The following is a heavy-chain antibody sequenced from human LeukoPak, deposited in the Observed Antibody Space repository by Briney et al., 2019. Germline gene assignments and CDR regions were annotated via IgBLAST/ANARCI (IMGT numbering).Heavy chain of an antibody. CDR1: GFPFSTSS. J-gene: IGHJ3*01. D-gene: IGHD3-16*01. Sequence: GGSLRLSCAVSGFPFSTSSIHWVRQASGKGLEWVGRTRTKASSYATTYAASVSGRFTISRDESKNTAYLEMNVLKIEDTATYYCTASGITSDAFDLWGQGTMVTVSS. CDR3: TASGITSDAFDL. CDR2: TRTKASSYAT. V-gene: IGHV3-73*01.